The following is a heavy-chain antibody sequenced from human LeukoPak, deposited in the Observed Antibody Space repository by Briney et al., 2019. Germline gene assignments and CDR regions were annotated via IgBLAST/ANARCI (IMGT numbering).Heavy chain of an antibody. CDR1: GYHFPEYW. CDR2: IYPGGSDR. V-gene: IGHV5-51*01. CDR3: ARHFYDTTTYYSSFDF. J-gene: IGHJ4*02. D-gene: IGHD2/OR15-2a*01. Sequence: GESLKISFKGSGYHFPEYWIGWVRPMPGKGLEWVAFIYPGGSDRRYSPPFQGQVTVSADKSINTVYLQWGNLKASDTAMYYCARHFYDTTTYYSSFDFWGQGTLVTVSS.